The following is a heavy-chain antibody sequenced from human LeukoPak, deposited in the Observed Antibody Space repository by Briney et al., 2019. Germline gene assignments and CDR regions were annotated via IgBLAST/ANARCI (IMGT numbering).Heavy chain of an antibody. CDR2: ISGDGVST. J-gene: IGHJ6*03. D-gene: IGHD3-10*01. V-gene: IGHV3-43*02. CDR3: AKDTIPYGRSYYYMDV. Sequence: GRSLRLSCAAAGFTFDDYAMHCARQAPGKCLEWVSFISGDGVSTYYADSVKGRFTISRDNSKNYLYLQMNTLRTEDTALYYCAKDTIPYGRSYYYMDVWGKGTTVTVSS. CDR1: GFTFDDYA.